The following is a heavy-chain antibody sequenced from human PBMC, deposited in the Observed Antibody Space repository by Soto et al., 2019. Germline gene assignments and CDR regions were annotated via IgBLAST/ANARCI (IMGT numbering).Heavy chain of an antibody. D-gene: IGHD5-18*01. CDR1: GGSISSYY. V-gene: IGHV4-59*08. J-gene: IGHJ4*02. Sequence: QVQLQESGPGLVKPSETLSLTCTVSGGSISSYYWSWIRQPPGKGLEWIGYIYYSGSTNYNPSLKSRVTISVDTSKNQFSLRLSSVTAADTAVYYCARLIQLAHVQFDYWGQGTLVTVSS. CDR2: IYYSGST. CDR3: ARLIQLAHVQFDY.